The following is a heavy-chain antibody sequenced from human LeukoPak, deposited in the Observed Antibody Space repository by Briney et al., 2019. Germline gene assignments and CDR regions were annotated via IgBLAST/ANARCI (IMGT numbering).Heavy chain of an antibody. CDR3: ARDHNTTLDY. J-gene: IGHJ4*02. CDR1: GFTFSRYW. Sequence: PGGSLRLSCAASGFTFSRYWMSWVRQAPDKGLEWVALTSSDGSNKYSADSVKGRFTISRDNSKNTLYLQMNSPRAEDTAVYYCARDHNTTLDYWGQGTLVTVSS. CDR2: TSSDGSNK. V-gene: IGHV3-30*03. D-gene: IGHD1-1*01.